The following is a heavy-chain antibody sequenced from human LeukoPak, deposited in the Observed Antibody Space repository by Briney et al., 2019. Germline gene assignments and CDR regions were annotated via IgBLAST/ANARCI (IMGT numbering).Heavy chain of an antibody. CDR1: GFTFDDYA. CDR2: ISWNSGSI. J-gene: IGHJ6*02. Sequence: GGSLRLSCAASGFTFDDYAMHWVRQAPGKGLEWVSGISWNSGSIGYADSVKGRFTISRDNAKNSLYLQMNSLRAEDTALYYCAKDTEQCYYYGMDVWGQGTTVTVSS. CDR3: AKDTEQCYYYGMDV. D-gene: IGHD4-4*01. V-gene: IGHV3-9*01.